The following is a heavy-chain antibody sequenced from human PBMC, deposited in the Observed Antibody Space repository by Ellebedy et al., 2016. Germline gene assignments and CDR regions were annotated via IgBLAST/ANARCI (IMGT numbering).Heavy chain of an antibody. CDR3: ARDTKHYYDTSGYYGIPLDY. Sequence: ASVKVSCKASGYTLTNYGISWVRQAPGQGLEWMGWISVDDGDTNYAQKFQGRVTMTADTSTSTAYMDLRSLRSDDTAVYYCARDTKHYYDTSGYYGIPLDYWGQGTLVSVSS. V-gene: IGHV1-18*01. CDR2: ISVDDGDT. D-gene: IGHD3-22*01. CDR1: GYTLTNYG. J-gene: IGHJ4*02.